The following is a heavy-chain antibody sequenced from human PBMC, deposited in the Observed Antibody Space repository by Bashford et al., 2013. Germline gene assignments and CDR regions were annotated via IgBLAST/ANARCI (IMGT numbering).Heavy chain of an antibody. V-gene: IGHV3-49*03. CDR2: IRSKAYGGTA. CDR3: SRRPSLDY. J-gene: IGHJ4*02. Sequence: GGSLRLSCAASAFSFSDYYMNWFRQAPGKGLEWVGFIRSKAYGGTAEYAAPVKGRFTIARDDSKSIAYLQMNSLKTEDTGVYYCSRRPSLDYWGQGTLVTVSS. CDR1: AFSFSDYY. D-gene: IGHD5-24*01.